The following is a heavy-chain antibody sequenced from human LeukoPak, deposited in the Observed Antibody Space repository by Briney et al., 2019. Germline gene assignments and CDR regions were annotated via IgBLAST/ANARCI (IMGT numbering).Heavy chain of an antibody. J-gene: IGHJ4*02. CDR3: ARGSSGYRAPPDY. D-gene: IGHD3-22*01. CDR2: INAGNGNT. CDR1: GYTFTSYV. V-gene: IGHV1-3*01. Sequence: ASVKVSCKASGYTFTSYVMHWVRQAPGQRLEWMGWINAGNGNTKYSQKFQGRVTITRDTSASTAYMELSSLRSEDTVVYYCARGSSGYRAPPDYWGQGTLVTVSS.